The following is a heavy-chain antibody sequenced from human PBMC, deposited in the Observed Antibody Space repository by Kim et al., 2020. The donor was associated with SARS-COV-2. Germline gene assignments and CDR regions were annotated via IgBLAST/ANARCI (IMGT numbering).Heavy chain of an antibody. Sequence: KSRVTISVDTSKNQFSLKLSSVTAADTAVYYCARTPVPLGSGRPPLNFDYWGQGTLVTVSS. CDR3: ARTPVPLGSGRPPLNFDY. D-gene: IGHD3-10*01. V-gene: IGHV4-59*01. J-gene: IGHJ4*02.